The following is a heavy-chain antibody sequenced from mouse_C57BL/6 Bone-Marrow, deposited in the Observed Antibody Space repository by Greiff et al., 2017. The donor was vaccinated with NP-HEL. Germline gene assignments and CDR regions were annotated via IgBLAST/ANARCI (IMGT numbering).Heavy chain of an antibody. CDR1: GFTFSSYA. J-gene: IGHJ3*01. CDR2: ISDGGSYT. CDR3: ARDRDRSSPYYYGSSAWFAY. V-gene: IGHV5-4*01. D-gene: IGHD1-1*01. Sequence: EVHLVESGGGLVKPGGSLKLSCAASGFTFSSYAMSWVRQTPEKRLEWVATISDGGSYTYYPDNVKGRFTISRDNAKNNLYLQMSHLKSEDTAMYYCARDRDRSSPYYYGSSAWFAYWGQGTLVTVSA.